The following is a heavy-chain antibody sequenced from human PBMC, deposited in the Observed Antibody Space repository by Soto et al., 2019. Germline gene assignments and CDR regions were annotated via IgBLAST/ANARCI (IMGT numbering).Heavy chain of an antibody. CDR3: ARDFGYGGYGDY. V-gene: IGHV4-4*02. J-gene: IGHJ4*02. D-gene: IGHD5-12*01. CDR1: GGSISSSNW. Sequence: QVQLQESGPGLVKPSGTLSLTCAVSGGSISSSNWWSWVRQPPGKGLEWIGEIYHSGSTNYHPSPKRRATISVDKSKNQFSLKLSSVTAADTAVYYCARDFGYGGYGDYWGQGTLVTVSS. CDR2: IYHSGST.